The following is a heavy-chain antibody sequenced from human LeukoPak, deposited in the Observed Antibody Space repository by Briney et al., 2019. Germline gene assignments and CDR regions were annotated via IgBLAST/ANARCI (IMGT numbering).Heavy chain of an antibody. Sequence: SGTLSLTCAVSGGSISSSNWWSWVRQPPGKGLEWIGEIYHSGSTNYNPSLKSRVTISVDKSKNQFSLKLSSVTAADTAVYYCVGDGYNFGYFNYWGRGTLVPVSS. V-gene: IGHV4-4*02. CDR1: GGSISSSNW. CDR3: VGDGYNFGYFNY. J-gene: IGHJ4*02. D-gene: IGHD5-24*01. CDR2: IYHSGST.